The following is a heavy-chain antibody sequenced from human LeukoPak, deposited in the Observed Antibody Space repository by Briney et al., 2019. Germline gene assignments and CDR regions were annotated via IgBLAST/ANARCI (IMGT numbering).Heavy chain of an antibody. J-gene: IGHJ6*03. CDR2: IKSKTDGGTT. D-gene: IGHD1-14*01. CDR1: GFTFSNAW. V-gene: IGHV3-15*01. Sequence: PGGSLRLSCAASGFTFSNAWMSWVRQALGKGLEWVGRIKSKTDGGTTDYAAPVKGRFTISRDDSKNTLYLQMNSLKTEDTAVYYCTTAGRITSRTLVYYHYYMDVWGKGTTVTVSS. CDR3: TTAGRITSRTLVYYHYYMDV.